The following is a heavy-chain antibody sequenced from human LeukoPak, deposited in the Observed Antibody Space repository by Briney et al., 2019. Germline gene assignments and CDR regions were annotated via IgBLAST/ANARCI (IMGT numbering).Heavy chain of an antibody. CDR1: GFTFSSYA. Sequence: GGSLRLSCAASGFTFSSYAMHWVRQAPGKELEWVAVISYDGSNKYYADSVKGRFTISRDNSKNTLYLQMNSLRAEDTAVYYCAREPYGSGSYYSNWGGFDYWGQGTLVTVSS. CDR3: AREPYGSGSYYSNWGGFDY. J-gene: IGHJ4*02. V-gene: IGHV3-30-3*01. D-gene: IGHD3-10*01. CDR2: ISYDGSNK.